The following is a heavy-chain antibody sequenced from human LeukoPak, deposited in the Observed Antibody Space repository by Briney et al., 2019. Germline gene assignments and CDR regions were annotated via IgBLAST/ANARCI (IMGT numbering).Heavy chain of an antibody. CDR2: INPHSGDT. D-gene: IGHD2-15*01. CDR3: AKALSQDLINWFDP. V-gene: IGHV1-2*02. Sequence: ASVKVSCKTTGYIFTGHHVHWVRQAPGPGLEWLGWINPHSGDTNYAQTFQGRVAMTRDTSINTAYMELSRLTSDDTAVYYCAKALSQDLINWFDPWGQGTLVTVSS. CDR1: GYIFTGHH. J-gene: IGHJ5*02.